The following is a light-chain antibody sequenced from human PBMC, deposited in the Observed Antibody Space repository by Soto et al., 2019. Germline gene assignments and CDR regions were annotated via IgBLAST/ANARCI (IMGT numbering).Light chain of an antibody. CDR2: GAS. V-gene: IGKV3-15*01. CDR3: QQYNDWPRT. CDR1: QSVSSRS. Sequence: EVVRRQSPATLSFSPGERATISCKTSQSVSSRSLAWYQQKPGQAPSLFSYGASTRATGIPARFSGSGSGTEFTLTISSLQSEDFEVYYCQQYNDWPRTFGQGTKVDIK. J-gene: IGKJ1*01.